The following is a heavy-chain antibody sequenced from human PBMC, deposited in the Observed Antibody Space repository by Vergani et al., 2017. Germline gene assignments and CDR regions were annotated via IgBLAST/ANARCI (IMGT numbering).Heavy chain of an antibody. D-gene: IGHD5-24*01. CDR1: GGSVSSGSYY. CDR3: ARDKIDGYFDY. V-gene: IGHV4-61*01. J-gene: IGHJ4*02. CDR2: IYYSGST. Sequence: QVQLQESGPGLVKPSETLSLTCTVSGGSVSSGSYYWSWIRQPPGKGLEWIGYIYYSGSTNYNPSLKSRVTISVDTSKNQFSLKLSSVTAADTAVYDCARDKIDGYFDYWGQGTLVTVSS.